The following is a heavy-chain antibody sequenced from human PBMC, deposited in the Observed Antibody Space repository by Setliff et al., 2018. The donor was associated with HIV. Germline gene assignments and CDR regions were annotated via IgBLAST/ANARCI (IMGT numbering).Heavy chain of an antibody. CDR3: AKSLVGYDFWGGYPPLDYYFYGMDV. J-gene: IGHJ6*02. V-gene: IGHV1-18*01. D-gene: IGHD3-3*01. CDR1: GYIFTNQY. CDR2: ISPHNGNT. Sequence: ASVKVSCKASGYIFTNQYITWVRQAPGQGLEWMGWISPHNGNTKYGEKFQARVTMTADTSTTAAYMELRSLTSDDTALYYCAKSLVGYDFWGGYPPLDYYFYGMDVWGRGTTVTVSS.